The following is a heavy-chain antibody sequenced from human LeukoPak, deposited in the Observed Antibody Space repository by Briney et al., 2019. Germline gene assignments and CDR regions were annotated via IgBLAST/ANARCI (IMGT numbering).Heavy chain of an antibody. CDR1: GGSISSGGYS. J-gene: IGHJ3*02. CDR3: ARLTMVRGGFHAFDI. V-gene: IGHV4-30-2*01. Sequence: SQTLSLTCAVSGGSISSGGYSWSWIRQPPGKGLEWIGYIYHSGSTYYNPSLKSRVTISVDRSKNQFSLKLSSVTAADTAVYYCARLTMVRGGFHAFDIWGQGTMVTVSS. CDR2: IYHSGST. D-gene: IGHD3-10*01.